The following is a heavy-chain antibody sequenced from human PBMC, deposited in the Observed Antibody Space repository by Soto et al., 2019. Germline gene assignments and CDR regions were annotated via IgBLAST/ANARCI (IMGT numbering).Heavy chain of an antibody. CDR2: IIPIFGTE. CDR1: GGTFSSHS. Sequence: QVQLIQSGAEVKKPGSSVKVSCKVSGGTFSSHSINWLRQAPGQGPEWMGGIIPIFGTENYAQKFQGRVTITENESTRTAYMALSSLTSEDTALYSSANYFYCSTTRCCYYYGLAVWGQGTTVIVSS. V-gene: IGHV1-69*01. D-gene: IGHD2-2*01. J-gene: IGHJ6*02. CDR3: ANYFYCSTTRCCYYYGLAV.